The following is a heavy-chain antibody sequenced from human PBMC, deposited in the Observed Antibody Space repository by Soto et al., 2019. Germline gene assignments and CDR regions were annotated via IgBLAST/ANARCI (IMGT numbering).Heavy chain of an antibody. J-gene: IGHJ4*02. Sequence: PGGALRLSCAASGLTFSNVWMTLVRQAPGKGLDWVGRSKSKRDCETADVAAPVKARFTISRDDSTNTVFLEMNSLKSEETALYYCAITAMINRDSSTSFDYWGRGTQVTVSS. D-gene: IGHD5-18*01. CDR1: GLTFSNVW. V-gene: IGHV3-15*01. CDR3: AITAMINRDSSTSFDY. CDR2: SKSKRDCETA.